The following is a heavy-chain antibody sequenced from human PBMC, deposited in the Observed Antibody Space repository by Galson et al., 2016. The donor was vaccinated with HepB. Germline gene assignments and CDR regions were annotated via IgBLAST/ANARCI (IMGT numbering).Heavy chain of an antibody. CDR2: ISYHGSNI. CDR1: GFPFSNYG. D-gene: IGHD3-22*01. Sequence: SLRLSCAASGFPFSNYGMHWVRQAPGKGLEWVAAISYHGSNIYYGDSVKGRITISRDNSKNALYLQMNSLGPEDTAVYYCAKGFYDRSGYYLNWFDPWGQGTLVTVSS. J-gene: IGHJ5*02. V-gene: IGHV3-30*18. CDR3: AKGFYDRSGYYLNWFDP.